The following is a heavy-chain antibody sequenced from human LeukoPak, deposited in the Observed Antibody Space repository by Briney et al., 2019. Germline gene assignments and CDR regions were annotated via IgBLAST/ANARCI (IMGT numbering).Heavy chain of an antibody. CDR1: GYTFTGYY. V-gene: IGHV1-2*06. CDR3: AREARFLEWLLSHDAFDI. J-gene: IGHJ3*02. CDR2: INPNSGGT. D-gene: IGHD3-3*01. Sequence: GASVKVSCKASGYTFTGYYMHWVRQAPGQGLEWMGRINPNSGGTNYAQKFQGTVTMTRDTSISTAYMELSRLRSDDTAVYYCAREARFLEWLLSHDAFDIWGQGTMVTVSS.